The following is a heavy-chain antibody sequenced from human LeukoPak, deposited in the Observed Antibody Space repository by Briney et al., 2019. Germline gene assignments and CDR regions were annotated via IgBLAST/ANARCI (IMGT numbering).Heavy chain of an antibody. CDR3: ARDVPAAPKGFGWFDP. D-gene: IGHD2-2*01. Sequence: SETLSLTCTVSGGSISSYYWSWIRQPPGKGLEWIGYIYYSRSTNYNPSLKSRVTISVDTSKNQFSLKLSSVTAADTAVYYCARDVPAAPKGFGWFDPWGQGTLVTVSS. CDR2: IYYSRST. V-gene: IGHV4-59*01. CDR1: GGSISSYY. J-gene: IGHJ5*02.